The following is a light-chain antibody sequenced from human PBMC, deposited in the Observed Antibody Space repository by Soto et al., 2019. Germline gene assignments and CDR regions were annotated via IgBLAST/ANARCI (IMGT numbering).Light chain of an antibody. J-gene: IGKJ1*01. CDR2: KAS. CDR1: LDIRGD. V-gene: IGKV1-5*03. CDR3: QQYNNYSWT. Sequence: IQMTQSPSSLSASVGDRVTITCLAILDIRGDLVWYQQKPGKAPKLLIYKASTLKSGVPSRFSGSGSGTEFTLTISSLQPDDFATYYCQQYNNYSWTFGQGTKVDI.